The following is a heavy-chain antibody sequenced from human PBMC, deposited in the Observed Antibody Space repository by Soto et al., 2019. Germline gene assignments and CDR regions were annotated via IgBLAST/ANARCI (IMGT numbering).Heavy chain of an antibody. J-gene: IGHJ4*02. CDR3: ASFKWIQLWSTGVY. V-gene: IGHV4-31*03. Sequence: SETLSLTCTFSGGSISSGGYYWSWIRQHPGKGLEWIGYIYYSGSTYYNPSLKSRVTISVDTSKNQFSLKLSSVTAADTAVYYCASFKWIQLWSTGVYWGQGTLVTVSS. CDR1: GGSISSGGYY. D-gene: IGHD5-18*01. CDR2: IYYSGST.